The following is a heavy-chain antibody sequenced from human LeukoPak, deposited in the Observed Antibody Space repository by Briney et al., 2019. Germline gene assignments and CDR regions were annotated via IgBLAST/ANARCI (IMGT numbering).Heavy chain of an antibody. D-gene: IGHD3-10*01. CDR3: AREAYYYGSGSSWFDP. V-gene: IGHV3-53*01. Sequence: PGGSLRLSCAASGFTVSSNYMSWVRQAPGKGLEWVSVIYSGGSTYYADSVKGRFTISRDNSKNTLYLQMNSLRAEDTAVYYCAREAYYYGSGSSWFDPWGQGTLVTVSS. CDR1: GFTVSSNY. CDR2: IYSGGST. J-gene: IGHJ5*02.